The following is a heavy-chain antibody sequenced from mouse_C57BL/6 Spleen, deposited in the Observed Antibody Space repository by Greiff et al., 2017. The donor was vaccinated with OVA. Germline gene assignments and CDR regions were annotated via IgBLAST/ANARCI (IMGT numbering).Heavy chain of an antibody. CDR2: IYPGDGDT. CDR3: ARFYYYGSNYFDY. Sequence: VQLQQSGAALVKPGASVKISCKASGYAFSSYWMNWVKQRPGKGLEWIGQIYPGDGDTNYNGKFKGKATLTADKSSSTAYMQLSSLTSEDSAVYFCARFYYYGSNYFDYWGQGTTLTVSS. CDR1: GYAFSSYW. V-gene: IGHV1-80*01. J-gene: IGHJ2*01. D-gene: IGHD1-1*01.